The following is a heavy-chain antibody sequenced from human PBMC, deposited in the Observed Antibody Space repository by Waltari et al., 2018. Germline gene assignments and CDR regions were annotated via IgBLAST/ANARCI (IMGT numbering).Heavy chain of an antibody. Sequence: ELQLGESGGGWVQPGGSLRLTCAASAFSFDDYAMYWVRQAPGNGQGAVLRLSWESGSITYANAGEGRVAITGEITKNPLYRRRNSLSRLGTALCVRRKGSGSARYSPCGHWGQGTLVTVSS. CDR1: AFSFDDYA. D-gene: IGHD3-10*01. CDR3: RKGSGSARYSPCGH. CDR2: LSWESGSI. V-gene: IGHV3-9*01. J-gene: IGHJ4*02.